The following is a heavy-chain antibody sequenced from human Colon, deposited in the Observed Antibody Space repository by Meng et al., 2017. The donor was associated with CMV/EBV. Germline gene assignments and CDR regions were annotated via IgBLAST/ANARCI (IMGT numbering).Heavy chain of an antibody. D-gene: IGHD2-21*02. CDR2: IITISGTT. CDR1: KGTFTSYP. V-gene: IGHV1-69*12. J-gene: IGHJ4*02. Sequence: VQLRQSWAEVKKPGSSVKVSCKASKGTFTSYPISWVRQGPGQGFEWVGGIITISGTTDYAQKFQGRVTITADESTSTAYMKLSNLRSEDTAIYYCARVICGGDCYLDYWGRGTLVTVSS. CDR3: ARVICGGDCYLDY.